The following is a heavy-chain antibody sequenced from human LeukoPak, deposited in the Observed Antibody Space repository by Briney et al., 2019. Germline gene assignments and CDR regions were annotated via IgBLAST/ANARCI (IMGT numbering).Heavy chain of an antibody. CDR2: IYYSGTT. J-gene: IGHJ5*02. V-gene: IGHV4-39*02. D-gene: IGHD1-1*01. Sequence: PSETLSLTCTVSGGSVSSSNYYWGWIRQPPGKGLEWIGSIYYSGTTYYNPSLKSRVTISVDTSKNHFSLKLSSVTAADTAVYYCARLGPLRSRTKGWFDPWGQGTLVTVSS. CDR1: GGSVSSSNYY. CDR3: ARLGPLRSRTKGWFDP.